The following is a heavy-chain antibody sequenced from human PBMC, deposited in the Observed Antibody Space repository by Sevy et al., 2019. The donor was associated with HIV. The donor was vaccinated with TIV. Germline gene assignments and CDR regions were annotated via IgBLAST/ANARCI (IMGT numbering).Heavy chain of an antibody. D-gene: IGHD3-10*01. CDR1: GDSLTELN. V-gene: IGHV1-24*01. Sequence: ASAKVSCQVSGDSLTELNTYWVRQSPGKGLEWMGGFDPENGGTIYAQIFQGRVTMTEEKSADTAYMELTSLKSEVSAVYFCATARTERNWYGEAFYYYTAIDVWGQGTTVTVSS. CDR2: FDPENGGT. J-gene: IGHJ6*02. CDR3: ATARTERNWYGEAFYYYTAIDV.